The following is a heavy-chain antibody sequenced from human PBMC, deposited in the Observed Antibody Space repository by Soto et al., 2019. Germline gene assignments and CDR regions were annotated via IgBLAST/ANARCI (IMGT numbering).Heavy chain of an antibody. CDR1: GGSISSYY. CDR2: IYYSGST. Sequence: SETLSLTCTVSGGSISSYYWSWIRQPPGKGLEWIGYIYYSGSTNYNPSLKSRVTISVDTSKNQFSLKLSSVTAADTAVYYCARVGSYDFWSGYYTMDVWGKGTTVTVSS. CDR3: ARVGSYDFWSGYYTMDV. D-gene: IGHD3-3*01. V-gene: IGHV4-59*01. J-gene: IGHJ6*04.